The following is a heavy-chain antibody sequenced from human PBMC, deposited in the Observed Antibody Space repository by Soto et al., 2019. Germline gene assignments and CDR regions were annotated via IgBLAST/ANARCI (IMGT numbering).Heavy chain of an antibody. CDR3: ARAEQLWYFDL. CDR2: ISSSGVSTI. Sequence: EVQLLESGGGLVQPGGSLRLSCAASGFAFSTFAMRWVRQAPGKGLEWVSGISSSGVSTIYYADSVKGRFTISRDNAKNSLYLQMNSLRAEDTAVYYCARAEQLWYFDLWGRGTLVTVSS. D-gene: IGHD6-13*01. J-gene: IGHJ2*01. V-gene: IGHV3-48*03. CDR1: GFAFSTFA.